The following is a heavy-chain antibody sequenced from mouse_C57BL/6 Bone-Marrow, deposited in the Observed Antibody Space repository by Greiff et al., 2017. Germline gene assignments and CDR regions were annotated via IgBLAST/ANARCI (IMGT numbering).Heavy chain of an antibody. V-gene: IGHV5-17*01. CDR3: ARGYLDY. J-gene: IGHJ2*01. CDR1: GFTFSDYG. CDR2: ISSGSSTI. Sequence: EVKLVESGGGLVKPGGSLKLSCAASGFTFSDYGMHWVRQAPEKGREWVAYISSGSSTIYYADTVKGRFTISRDNAKNTLFLQMTSLRAEYTAMYYCARGYLDYWGQGTTLTVSS. D-gene: IGHD2-2*01.